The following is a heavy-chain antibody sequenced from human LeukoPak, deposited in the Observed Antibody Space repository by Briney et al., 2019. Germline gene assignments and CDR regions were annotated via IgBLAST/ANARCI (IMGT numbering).Heavy chain of an antibody. CDR2: IYHSGST. V-gene: IGHV4-38-2*01. J-gene: IGHJ4*02. CDR3: ARHEAEMATILGNY. Sequence: PSETLSLTCAVSGYPIRSGFYWGWIRQPPGKGLEWVGSIYHSGSTFYNPSLKSRVTISVDTSKNQFSLGLRSVTAADTAVYYCARHEAEMATILGNYWGQGTLVTVSS. D-gene: IGHD5-24*01. CDR1: GYPIRSGFY.